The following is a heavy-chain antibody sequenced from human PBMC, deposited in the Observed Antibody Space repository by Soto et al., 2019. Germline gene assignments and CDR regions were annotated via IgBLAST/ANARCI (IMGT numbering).Heavy chain of an antibody. CDR3: ARDRKFDFWRKGLDV. J-gene: IGHJ6*02. CDR1: GYTFSGYY. Sequence: ASVKVSCKASGYTFSGYYIQWVRQAPGQGLEWMGWINPKSEGTSFAQKFQGRLTMTSDTSINSAYMELSRLTSDDTAVYYCARDRKFDFWRKGLDVWGQGTTVTVSS. CDR2: INPKSEGT. D-gene: IGHD3-3*01. V-gene: IGHV1-2*02.